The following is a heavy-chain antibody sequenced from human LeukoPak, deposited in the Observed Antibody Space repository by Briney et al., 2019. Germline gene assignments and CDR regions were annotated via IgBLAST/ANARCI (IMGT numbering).Heavy chain of an antibody. CDR2: ISGSGGST. V-gene: IGHV3-23*01. J-gene: IGHJ4*02. Sequence: PGGSLRLSCAASGFTFSSYDMGWVRQAPGKGLEWVSAISGSGGSTYYADSVKGRFTISRDNSKNTLYLQMNSLRAEDTAVYYCARGSSSSSWSLFDYWGQATLATVSS. CDR1: GFTFSSYD. CDR3: ARGSSSSSWSLFDY. D-gene: IGHD6-6*01.